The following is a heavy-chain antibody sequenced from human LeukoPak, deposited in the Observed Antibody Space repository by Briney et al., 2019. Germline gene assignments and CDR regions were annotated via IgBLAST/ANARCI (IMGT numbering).Heavy chain of an antibody. D-gene: IGHD3-3*01. V-gene: IGHV1-18*01. Sequence: ASVKVSCKASGYTFTSYGISWVRQAPGQGLEWMGWISAYNGNTNYAQKLQGRVTMTTDTSTSTAYMELRSLRSDDSAVYYCARGQTTSFRDFWSGYLYWGQGTLVTVSS. CDR2: ISAYNGNT. CDR1: GYTFTSYG. J-gene: IGHJ4*02. CDR3: ARGQTTSFRDFWSGYLY.